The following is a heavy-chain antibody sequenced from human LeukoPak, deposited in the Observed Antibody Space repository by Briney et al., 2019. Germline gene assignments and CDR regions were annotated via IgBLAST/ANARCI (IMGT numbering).Heavy chain of an antibody. D-gene: IGHD2-15*01. CDR3: VREYCSGGSCSDAFDI. J-gene: IGHJ3*02. Sequence: GGSLRLSCAASGFTFSSYEMNWVRQAPGKGLERVSYISSSGSTIYYADSVKGRFTISRDNAKNSLYLQMNSLRAEDTAVYYCVREYCSGGSCSDAFDIWGQGTMVTVSS. V-gene: IGHV3-48*03. CDR1: GFTFSSYE. CDR2: ISSSGSTI.